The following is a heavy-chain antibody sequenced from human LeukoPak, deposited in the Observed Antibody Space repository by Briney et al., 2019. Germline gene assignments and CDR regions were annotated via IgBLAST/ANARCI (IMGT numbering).Heavy chain of an antibody. V-gene: IGHV3-30*18. Sequence: GRSLRLSCAAPGFTFSSYGMHWVRQAPGKGLEWVAVISYDGSNKYYADSVKGRFTISRDNSKNTLYLQMNSLRAEDTAVYYCAELGITMIGGVWGKGTTVTISS. CDR3: AELGITMIGGV. CDR2: ISYDGSNK. D-gene: IGHD3-10*02. J-gene: IGHJ6*04. CDR1: GFTFSSYG.